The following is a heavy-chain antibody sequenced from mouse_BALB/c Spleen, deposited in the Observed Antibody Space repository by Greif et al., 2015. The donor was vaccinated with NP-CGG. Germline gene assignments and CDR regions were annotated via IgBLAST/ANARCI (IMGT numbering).Heavy chain of an antibody. CDR1: GYTFTSYV. J-gene: IGHJ4*01. CDR2: INPYNDGT. CDR3: ARNYRYDGGYAMDY. V-gene: IGHV1-14*01. D-gene: IGHD2-14*01. Sequence: EVQRVESGPELVKPGASVKMSCKASGYTFTSYVMHWVKQKPGQGLEWIGYINPYNDGTKYNEKFKGKATLTSDKSSSSAYMELSSLTSEDSAVYYCARNYRYDGGYAMDYWGQGTSVTVSS.